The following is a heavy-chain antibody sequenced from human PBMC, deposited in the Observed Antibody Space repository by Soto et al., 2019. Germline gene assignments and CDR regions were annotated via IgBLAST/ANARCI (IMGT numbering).Heavy chain of an antibody. CDR3: AGRYSSSWYAY. Sequence: SETLSLTCTVSGGSISSYYWSWIRQPPGKGLEWIGYIYYSGSTNYNPSLKSRVTISVDTSKNQFSLKLSSVTAADTAVYYCAGRYSSSWYAYWGQGTLVTVSS. V-gene: IGHV4-59*01. J-gene: IGHJ4*02. CDR1: GGSISSYY. CDR2: IYYSGST. D-gene: IGHD6-13*01.